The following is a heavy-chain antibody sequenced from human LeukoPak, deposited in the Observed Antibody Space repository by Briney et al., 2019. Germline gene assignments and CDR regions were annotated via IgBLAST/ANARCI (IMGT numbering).Heavy chain of an antibody. CDR2: ISSSSSYI. CDR1: RFTFSSYG. D-gene: IGHD6-19*01. Sequence: GGSLRLSCAASRFTFSSYGMNWVRQAPGKGLEWVSSISSSSSYIYYADSVTGRFTISRDNAKNSLYLQMNSLRAEDTAVYYCARDLEVRYSSGFGYWGQGTLVTVSS. V-gene: IGHV3-21*01. J-gene: IGHJ4*02. CDR3: ARDLEVRYSSGFGY.